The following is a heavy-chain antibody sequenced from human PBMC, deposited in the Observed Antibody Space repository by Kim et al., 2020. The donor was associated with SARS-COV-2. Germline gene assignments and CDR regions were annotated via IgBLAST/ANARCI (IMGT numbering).Heavy chain of an antibody. CDR2: VGPFNGNT. D-gene: IGHD3-10*02. J-gene: IGHJ5*02. Sequence: ASVKVSCKASGYSFSNYDISWVRQAPGQGLEWLGWVGPFNGNTNYAQTFQDRVTMTTDTSTSTAYMELRSLRSDDTAVYYCARVGMFAKWLDPWGQGTL. CDR3: ARVGMFAKWLDP. CDR1: GYSFSNYD. V-gene: IGHV1-18*01.